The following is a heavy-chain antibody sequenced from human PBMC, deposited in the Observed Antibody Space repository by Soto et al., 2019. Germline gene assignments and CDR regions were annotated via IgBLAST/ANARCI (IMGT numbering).Heavy chain of an antibody. CDR3: ARDRGSSWSYFDY. Sequence: GGSLRLSCAASGFTFSSYGMHWVRQAPGKGLEWVAVIWYDGSNKYHADSVKGRFTISRDNSKNTLYLQMNSLRAEDTAVYYCARDRGSSWSYFDYWGQGTLVTVSS. J-gene: IGHJ4*02. V-gene: IGHV3-33*01. CDR1: GFTFSSYG. D-gene: IGHD6-13*01. CDR2: IWYDGSNK.